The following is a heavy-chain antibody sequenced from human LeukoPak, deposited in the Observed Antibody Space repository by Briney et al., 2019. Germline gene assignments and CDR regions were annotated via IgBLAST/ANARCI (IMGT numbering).Heavy chain of an antibody. J-gene: IGHJ4*02. Sequence: ASVKVSCKASSYTFTSYGISWVRQAPGQGLEWMGWISAYNGNTNYAQKLQGRVTMTTDTSTSTAYMELRSLRSDDTAVYYCARMGLVGAVSSTSRFWGNYFDYWGQGTLVTVSS. V-gene: IGHV1-18*01. D-gene: IGHD2-2*01. CDR1: SYTFTSYG. CDR2: ISAYNGNT. CDR3: ARMGLVGAVSSTSRFWGNYFDY.